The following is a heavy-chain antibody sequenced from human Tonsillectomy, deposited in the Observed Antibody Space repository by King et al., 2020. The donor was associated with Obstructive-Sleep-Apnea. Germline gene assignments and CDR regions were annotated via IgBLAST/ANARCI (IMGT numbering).Heavy chain of an antibody. J-gene: IGHJ4*02. CDR2: ICWGGGST. Sequence: VQLGESGGVVVQPGGSLRLSCAASGFTFDVYTMHWVRQVPGKGLEWGSLICWGGGSTYSEYSVKSVLPNSRDNSKKPLYWQMNSLRTEDTALYYCARRKATRSGGFDYWGQGTLVTVSS. CDR1: GFTFDVYT. V-gene: IGHV3-43*01. D-gene: IGHD5-24*01. CDR3: ARRKATRSGGFDY.